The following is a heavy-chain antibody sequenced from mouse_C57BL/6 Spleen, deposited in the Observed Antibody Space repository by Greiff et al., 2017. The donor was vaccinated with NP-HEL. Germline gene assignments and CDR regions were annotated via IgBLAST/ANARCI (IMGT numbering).Heavy chain of an antibody. Sequence: EVQLQQSGPELVKPGASVKIPCKASGYTFTDYNMDWVKQSHGKSLEWIGDINPNNGGTIYNQKFKGKATLTVDKSSSTAYMELRSLTSADTAVYYCARCHGKRGYFDVWGTGTTVTVSS. CDR3: ARCHGKRGYFDV. V-gene: IGHV1-18*01. CDR1: GYTFTDYN. J-gene: IGHJ1*03. D-gene: IGHD2-1*01. CDR2: INPNNGGT.